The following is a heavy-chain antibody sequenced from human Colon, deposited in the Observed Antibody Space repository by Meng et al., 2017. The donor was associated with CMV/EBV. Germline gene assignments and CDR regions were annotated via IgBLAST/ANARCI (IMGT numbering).Heavy chain of an antibody. CDR1: GFTFNTFG. CDR2: IRYDGTKA. V-gene: IGHV3-30*02. CDR3: AKEFVLGTHLDY. D-gene: IGHD2-21*02. J-gene: IGHJ4*02. Sequence: GESLKISCSASGFTFNTFGMHWVRQAPGKGLEWVAFIRYDGTKADYADSVTGRFTISRDNAKSSLYVQMTSLRPEDTAVYYCAKEFVLGTHLDYWGQGTLVTVSS.